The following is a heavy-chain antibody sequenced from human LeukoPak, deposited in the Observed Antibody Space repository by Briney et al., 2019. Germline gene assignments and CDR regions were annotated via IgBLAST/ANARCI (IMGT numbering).Heavy chain of an antibody. V-gene: IGHV4-59*08. CDR2: ISNSGRT. J-gene: IGHJ5*02. CDR1: GGSISSYY. Sequence: SETLSLTCTVSGGSISSYYWSWMRQPPGMGLEWIGYISNSGRTHYSASLKSRLTISVDTSKNQFSLRLSSVTAADTAVYYCARHPDIPVIRDGFDPWGQGTLVTVSS. D-gene: IGHD2-15*01. CDR3: ARHPDIPVIRDGFDP.